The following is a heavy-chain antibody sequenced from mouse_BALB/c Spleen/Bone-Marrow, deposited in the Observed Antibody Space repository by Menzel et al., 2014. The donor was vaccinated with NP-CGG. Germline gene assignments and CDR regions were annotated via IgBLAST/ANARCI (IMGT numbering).Heavy chain of an antibody. Sequence: QVQLQQSGAELARPGDSVKMSCRASGYAFTTYTMHWVRQRPGQGLEWIGYINPSSGYTYYNQKFKDKATLTADKSSSAAYLQLSSLSSEDSAVYYCARVYGTYDAMDYWGQGTSVTVSS. V-gene: IGHV1-4*01. J-gene: IGHJ4*01. CDR2: INPSSGYT. CDR1: GYAFTTYT. D-gene: IGHD2-1*01. CDR3: ARVYGTYDAMDY.